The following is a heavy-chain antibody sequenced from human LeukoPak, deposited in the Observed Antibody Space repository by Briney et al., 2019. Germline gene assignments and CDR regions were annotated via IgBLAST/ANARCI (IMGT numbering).Heavy chain of an antibody. CDR1: GFTFSTYW. J-gene: IGHJ3*02. CDR2: ISGSGGDI. Sequence: PGGSLRLSCAASGFTFSTYWMHWVRQAPGKGLEWVSYISGSGGDIHYADSVKGRFTISRNNAKNSLSLQMNSLRAEDTAVYYCARASQRAFDIWGQGTMVTVSP. V-gene: IGHV3-48*01. CDR3: ARASQRAFDI.